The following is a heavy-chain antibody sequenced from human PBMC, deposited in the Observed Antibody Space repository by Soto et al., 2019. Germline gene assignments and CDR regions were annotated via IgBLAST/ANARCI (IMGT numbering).Heavy chain of an antibody. CDR2: ISFYSGSI. J-gene: IGHJ6*02. V-gene: IGHV3-9*01. CDR3: AKSTGGTANGMDV. CDR1: GFTFDDYG. D-gene: IGHD2-8*02. Sequence: EVQLVESGGGLVQPGRSLRLSCAASGFTFDDYGMHWVRQAPGKGLEWVSGISFYSGSIGYADSVKGRFTISRDNAKKSQYLQMNSLRAEDTAFYYCAKSTGGTANGMDVWGQGTTVTVSS.